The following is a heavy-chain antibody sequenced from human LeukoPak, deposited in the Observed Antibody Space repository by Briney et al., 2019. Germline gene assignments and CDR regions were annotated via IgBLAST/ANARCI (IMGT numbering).Heavy chain of an antibody. CDR2: IGIDSGNT. D-gene: IGHD5-24*01. CDR1: GFTFSDYS. Sequence: GGSLRLSCAASGFTFSDYSMNWVRQAPGKGLEWIAYIGIDSGNTNYADSVKGRFTISGDKAKNSLYIKMSSMRVEDTAVYYCARDYKYAFDNWGQGTLVTVSS. V-gene: IGHV3-48*01. J-gene: IGHJ4*02. CDR3: ARDYKYAFDN.